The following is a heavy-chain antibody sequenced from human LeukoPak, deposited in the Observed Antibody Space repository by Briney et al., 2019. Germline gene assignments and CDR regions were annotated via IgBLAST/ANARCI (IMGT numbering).Heavy chain of an antibody. Sequence: SSSLTTIYYADSLKGGFTISRGNDKKSLYMQMNSLRAEDTAVYYCARVGYCSGGSCRDLDYWGQGTLVTVSS. D-gene: IGHD2-15*01. V-gene: IGHV3-48*03. CDR3: ARVGYCSGGSCRDLDY. CDR2: SSSLTTI. J-gene: IGHJ4*02.